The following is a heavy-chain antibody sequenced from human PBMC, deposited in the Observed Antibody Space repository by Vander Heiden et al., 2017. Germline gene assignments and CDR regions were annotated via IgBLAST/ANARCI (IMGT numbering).Heavy chain of an antibody. J-gene: IGHJ4*02. D-gene: IGHD3-10*01. CDR2: ISGSGGST. CDR1: GFPFSGYA. V-gene: IGHV3-23*01. CDR3: AKDRHYYGSGSYGVY. Sequence: EVQLLESGGGLVQPGGSLRLSCAASGFPFSGYAMSWVRQAPGKGLEWVSAISGSGGSTYYADSVKGRFTISRDNSKNTLYLQMNSLRAEDTAVYYCAKDRHYYGSGSYGVYWGQGTLVTVSS.